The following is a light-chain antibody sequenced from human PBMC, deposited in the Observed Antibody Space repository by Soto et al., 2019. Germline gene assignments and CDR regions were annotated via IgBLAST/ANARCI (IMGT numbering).Light chain of an antibody. CDR3: QQSYSTPFT. CDR1: QSISSY. V-gene: IGKV1-39*01. CDR2: AAS. Sequence: IQMTQSPSSLSSSVRERFTITCRASQSISSYLNWYQQKPGKAPKLLIYAASSLQSGVPSRFSGSGSGTDFTLTISSLQPEDFATYYCQQSYSTPFTFGQGTRLEIK. J-gene: IGKJ5*01.